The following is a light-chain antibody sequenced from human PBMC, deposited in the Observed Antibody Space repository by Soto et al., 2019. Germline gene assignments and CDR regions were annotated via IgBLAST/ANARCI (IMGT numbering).Light chain of an antibody. V-gene: IGKV1-5*03. CDR3: QQYNGYST. J-gene: IGKJ1*01. CDR2: KAS. Sequence: DIQMTQSPSTLSASVGDRVTITCRASQSISDLLAWYQQKPGKAPKLLIYKASSLKSGVPSRFSGSGSGTEYTLTISSLQPDDFASYYCQQYNGYSTFGQGTKVEIK. CDR1: QSISDL.